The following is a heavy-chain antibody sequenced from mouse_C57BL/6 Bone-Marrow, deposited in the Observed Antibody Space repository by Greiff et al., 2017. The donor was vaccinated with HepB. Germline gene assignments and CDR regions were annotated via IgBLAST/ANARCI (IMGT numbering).Heavy chain of an antibody. J-gene: IGHJ3*01. CDR1: GFTFSDFY. V-gene: IGHV7-1*01. CDR2: SRNKANDYTT. CDR3: ARDDGSWFAY. D-gene: IGHD2-2*01. Sequence: EVKLVESGGGLVQSGRSLRLSCATSGFTFSDFYMEWVRQAPGKGLEWIAASRNKANDYTTEYSASVKGRFIVSRDTSQSILYLQMNALRAEDTAIDYCARDDGSWFAYWGQGTLVTVSA.